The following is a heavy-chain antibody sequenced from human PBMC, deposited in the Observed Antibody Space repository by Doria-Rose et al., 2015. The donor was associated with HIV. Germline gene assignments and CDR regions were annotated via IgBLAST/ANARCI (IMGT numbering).Heavy chain of an antibody. J-gene: IGHJ4*02. V-gene: IGHV2-26*01. CDR1: GVSLSSPGMG. D-gene: IGHD6-13*01. CDR3: ARIKSSRWYHKYYFDF. CDR2: IFSDDER. Sequence: QVTLKVSGPVLVKPTETLTLTCTVSGVSLSSPGMGVSWIRQPPGKALEWLANIFSDDERSYKTSLKIRLTSYRCTSKSQVVITMTDRDPVDTATYYCARIKSSRWYHKYYFDFWGQGTLVIVSA.